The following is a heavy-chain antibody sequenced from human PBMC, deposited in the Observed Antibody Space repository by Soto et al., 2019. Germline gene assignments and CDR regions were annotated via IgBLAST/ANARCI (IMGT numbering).Heavy chain of an antibody. CDR1: GCSICSGGYY. V-gene: IGHV4-31*03. CDR2: IYYSGST. Sequence: SETLSLSCTVSGCSICSGGYYWSWIRQHPGKGLEWIGYIYYSGSTYYNPSLKSRVTISVDTSKNQFSLKLSSVTAADTAVYYCARDRGWFDPWGQGTLVTVSS. J-gene: IGHJ5*02. CDR3: ARDRGWFDP.